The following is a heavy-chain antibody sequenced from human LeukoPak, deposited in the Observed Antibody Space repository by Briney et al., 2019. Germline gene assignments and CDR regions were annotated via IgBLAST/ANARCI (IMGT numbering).Heavy chain of an antibody. CDR3: ARDDDSGWYFDY. Sequence: ASVKVSCKASGYTFTSYYMHWVRQAPGQGLEWMGIMDPSGGSTSYAQKFQGRVTMTRDMSTSTVYMELSGLRSEDTAVYYCARDDDSGWYFDYWGQGTLVTVSS. CDR2: MDPSGGST. J-gene: IGHJ4*02. D-gene: IGHD6-19*01. CDR1: GYTFTSYY. V-gene: IGHV1-46*01.